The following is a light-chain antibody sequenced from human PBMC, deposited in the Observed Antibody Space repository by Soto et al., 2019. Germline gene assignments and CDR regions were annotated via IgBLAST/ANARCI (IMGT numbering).Light chain of an antibody. Sequence: QSALTQPRSVSGSPGQSVTISCTGTSSDVDDYNYVSWYQQHPDTAPKLMIYDVTKWPSGVPDRFSGSKSGNTASLTISGLQAEDEADYYCCSYAGGYVFEVIFGGGT. V-gene: IGLV2-11*01. J-gene: IGLJ2*01. CDR3: CSYAGGYVFEVI. CDR1: SSDVDDYNY. CDR2: DVT.